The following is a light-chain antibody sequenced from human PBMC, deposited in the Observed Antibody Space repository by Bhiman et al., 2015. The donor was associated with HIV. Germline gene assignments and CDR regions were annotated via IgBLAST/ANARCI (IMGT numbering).Light chain of an antibody. CDR2: DNN. Sequence: QPVLTQPPSVSGAPGQRVTISCTGSRSNIGAGYDVHWYQHLPGTAPKLLIYDNNNRPSGVPDRFSGSKSGTSASLAITGLQAEDESDYYCQSYDSSLSHVFGTATRVTVL. CDR3: QSYDSSLSHV. CDR1: RSNIGAGYD. V-gene: IGLV1-40*01. J-gene: IGLJ1*01.